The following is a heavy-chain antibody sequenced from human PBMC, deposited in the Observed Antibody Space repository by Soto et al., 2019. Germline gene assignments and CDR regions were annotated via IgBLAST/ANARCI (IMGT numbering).Heavy chain of an antibody. CDR3: GSAQFRGFRLRY. V-gene: IGHV1-69*08. D-gene: IGHD2-15*01. Sequence: QVHLVQSGAEVKKPGSSVRVSCTASGHPHTISWVRQAPGQGLEWLGGIVPTLGSTNYARNFQGRVTISADKSTGVVHMDLVGLRSEASATYYCGSAQFRGFRLRYWGAGT. J-gene: IGHJ1*01. CDR1: GHPHT. CDR2: IVPTLGST.